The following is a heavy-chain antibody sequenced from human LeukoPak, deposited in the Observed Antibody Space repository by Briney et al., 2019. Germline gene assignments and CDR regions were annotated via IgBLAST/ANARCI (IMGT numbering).Heavy chain of an antibody. V-gene: IGHV3-30*03. J-gene: IGHJ4*02. CDR2: ISNDGSKT. CDR1: GFTFSSDG. CDR3: ARAVIAARPPFDY. Sequence: GGPLRLSCAASGFTFSSDGMHWVRQAPGKGLEWVAVISNDGSKTYYADSVKGRFTISRDNSKNTLYLQMNSLRAEDTAVYYCARAVIAARPPFDYWGQGTLVTVSS. D-gene: IGHD6-6*01.